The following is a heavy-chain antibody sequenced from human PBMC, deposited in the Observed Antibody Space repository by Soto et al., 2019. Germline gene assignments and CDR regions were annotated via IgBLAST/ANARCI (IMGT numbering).Heavy chain of an antibody. CDR2: ISSSSSTI. V-gene: IGHV3-48*01. D-gene: IGHD6-19*01. CDR1: GFTFSSYS. J-gene: IGHJ4*02. CDR3: ARDFESSGWYVPLDY. Sequence: GGSLRLSCAASGFTFSSYSMNWVRQAPGKGLEWVSYISSSSSTIYYADSVKGRFTISRDNAKNSLYLQMNSLRAEDTAVYYCARDFESSGWYVPLDYWGQGTLVTVSS.